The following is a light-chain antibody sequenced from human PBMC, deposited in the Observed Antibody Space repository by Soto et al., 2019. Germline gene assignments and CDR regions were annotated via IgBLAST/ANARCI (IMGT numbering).Light chain of an antibody. J-gene: IGLJ1*01. CDR2: DVT. Sequence: ALTQPRSVSASPGQSVTISCTGTSSDVGRYDYVSWYQQHPGKAPKLIVYDVTERPSGVPDRFSGSKSGNTASLTISGLQAEDEADYSCCSFAGSYSYVFGTGTKAPS. CDR3: CSFAGSYSYV. V-gene: IGLV2-11*01. CDR1: SSDVGRYDY.